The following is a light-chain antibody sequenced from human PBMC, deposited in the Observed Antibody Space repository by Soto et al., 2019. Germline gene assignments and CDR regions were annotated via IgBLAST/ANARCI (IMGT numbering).Light chain of an antibody. CDR2: NTT. CDR1: TGAVTGSYY. Sequence: QTVVTQEPSLTVSPGGTVTCTCASNTGAVTGSYYPNWFQQKPGQAPRALIYNTTNRHSWTPARFSGSLLGGKAALTLSGVQPEDEADYYCLLYSGAPQHWVFGGATRLTVL. J-gene: IGLJ3*02. CDR3: LLYSGAPQHWV. V-gene: IGLV7-43*01.